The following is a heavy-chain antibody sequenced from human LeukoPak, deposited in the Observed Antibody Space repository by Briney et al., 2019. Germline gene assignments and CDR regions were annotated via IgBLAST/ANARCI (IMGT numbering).Heavy chain of an antibody. J-gene: IGHJ5*02. D-gene: IGHD2/OR15-2a*01. Sequence: ASVKVSCKASGYTFTGYYMHWVRQAPGQGLEWMGWINPNSGDTKYARKFQGRVAMTRDTSITTAYMELSRLRSDDTAVFYCARDFGKEGLFWFDPWGQGTLVTVSS. CDR1: GYTFTGYY. CDR2: INPNSGDT. V-gene: IGHV1-2*02. CDR3: ARDFGKEGLFWFDP.